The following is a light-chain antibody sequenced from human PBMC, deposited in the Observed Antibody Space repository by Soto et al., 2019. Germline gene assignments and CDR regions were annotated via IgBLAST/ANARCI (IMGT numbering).Light chain of an antibody. CDR2: EVS. J-gene: IGLJ1*01. CDR1: SSDVGGYNY. CDR3: SSYAGSNNFV. Sequence: SVLTQPRSATVSISESVTISCTGTSSDVGGYNYVSWYQQHPGKAPKLMIYEVSKRPSGVPDRFSGSKSGNTASLTVSGLQAEDEADYYCSSYAGSNNFVFGTGTKVTVL. V-gene: IGLV2-8*01.